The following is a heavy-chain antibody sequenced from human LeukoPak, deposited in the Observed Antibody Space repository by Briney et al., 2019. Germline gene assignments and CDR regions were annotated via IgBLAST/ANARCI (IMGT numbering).Heavy chain of an antibody. CDR3: ARGSEGYCSGGGCYYGMDV. J-gene: IGHJ6*01. CDR2: ISWNSGSI. CDR1: GFTFDDYA. V-gene: IGHV3-9*01. D-gene: IGHD2-15*01. Sequence: PGGSLRLSCAASGFTFDDYAMHWVRHAPGKGLEWVSGISWNSGSIGYADSVKGRFTISRDNAENSLYLQMNSLRAEDTAVYYCARGSEGYCSGGGCYYGMDVWGQGTTVTVSS.